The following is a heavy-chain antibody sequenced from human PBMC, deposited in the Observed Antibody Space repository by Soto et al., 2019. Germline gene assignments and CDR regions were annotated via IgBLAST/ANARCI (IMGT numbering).Heavy chain of an antibody. D-gene: IGHD1-26*01. CDR2: ISGSGGST. Sequence: EVPLLESGGGLVQPGGSLRLSCAASGFTFSSYGMSWVRQAPGKGLEWVSAISGSGGSTYYADSVKGRFTISRDNSKNTLYLQMNSLRAEDTAVNYCAKVKEVGAITLFDYWGQGTLVTVSS. CDR3: AKVKEVGAITLFDY. V-gene: IGHV3-23*01. CDR1: GFTFSSYG. J-gene: IGHJ4*02.